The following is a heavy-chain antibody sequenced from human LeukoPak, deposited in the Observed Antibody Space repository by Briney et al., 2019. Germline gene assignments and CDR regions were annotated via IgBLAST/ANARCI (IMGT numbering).Heavy chain of an antibody. V-gene: IGHV4-59*08. CDR3: ARLYSSGWYYFDH. CDR1: SGSISNFY. CDR2: INYSGNT. J-gene: IGHJ4*02. Sequence: SETLSLTCTVSSGSISNFYWNWIRQPPGEGLQWIGYINYSGNTNYNPSLQSRVTISLDTSKNQFSLKLSSVTAADTAVYFCARLYSSGWYYFDHWGQGTLVIVSS. D-gene: IGHD6-19*01.